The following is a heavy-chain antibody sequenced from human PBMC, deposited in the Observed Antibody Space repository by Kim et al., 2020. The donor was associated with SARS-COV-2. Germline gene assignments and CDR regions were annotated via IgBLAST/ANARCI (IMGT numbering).Heavy chain of an antibody. CDR3: ARDGQQLVPFDY. D-gene: IGHD6-13*01. V-gene: IGHV1-2*02. Sequence: YAQKFQGRVTMTRDTSISTAYMELSRLRSDDTAVYYCARDGQQLVPFDYWGQGTLVTVSS. J-gene: IGHJ4*02.